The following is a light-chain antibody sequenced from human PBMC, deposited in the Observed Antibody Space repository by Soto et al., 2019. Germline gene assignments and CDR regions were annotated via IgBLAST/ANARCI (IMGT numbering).Light chain of an antibody. CDR2: EVR. CDR1: SRDIGAYNL. CDR3: SAYTSRSTLV. J-gene: IGLJ2*01. V-gene: IGLV2-14*01. Sequence: QSALTQPASLSGSPGQSITISCSGTSRDIGAYNLVSWYHQLPGKAPKLLIYEVRSRPSGISYRFSGSKSGTTASLTISSLLPEDEADYYCSAYTSRSTLVFGGGTKLTVL.